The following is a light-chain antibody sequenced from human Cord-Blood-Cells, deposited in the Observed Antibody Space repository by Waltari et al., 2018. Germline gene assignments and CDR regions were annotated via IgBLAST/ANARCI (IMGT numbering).Light chain of an antibody. CDR2: EVS. V-gene: IGLV2-8*01. J-gene: IGLJ3*02. CDR3: SSYAGSNNWV. Sequence: QSALTQPPSASGSPGSSVTIPCPGTSSDVGGYYSASWYQQHPGKAPKLLIYEVSKRPSGVPDRFSGSKSGNTASLTVSGLQAEDEADYYCSSYAGSNNWVFGGGTKLTVL. CDR1: SSDVGGYYS.